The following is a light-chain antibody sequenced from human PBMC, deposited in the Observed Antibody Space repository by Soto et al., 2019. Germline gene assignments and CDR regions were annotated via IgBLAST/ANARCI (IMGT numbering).Light chain of an antibody. CDR2: EVT. J-gene: IGLJ3*02. Sequence: QSALTQPPSASGSPGQSVTISCTGTSSDVGGYNYVSWYQQHAGKAPRLMIYEVTKRPSGVPDRFSGSKSGNTASLTVSGLQAEDEADYYCSSYAGSDHLVFGGGTKVTVL. V-gene: IGLV2-8*01. CDR3: SSYAGSDHLV. CDR1: SSDVGGYNY.